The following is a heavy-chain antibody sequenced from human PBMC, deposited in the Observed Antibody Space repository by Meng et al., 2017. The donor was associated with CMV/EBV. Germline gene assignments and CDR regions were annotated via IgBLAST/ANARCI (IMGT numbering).Heavy chain of an antibody. J-gene: IGHJ4*02. V-gene: IGHV4-34*01. Sequence: VQLLQLGAGLLKPSETLSLTCAVYGGSFSGYYCSWIRQPPGKGLEWIGEINHSGSTNYNPYLKSRVTISVDTSKDQFSLQLSSVTAADTAVYYCARGGGGEWELLHYFDYWGQGTLVTVSS. CDR1: GGSFSGYY. CDR3: ARGGGGEWELLHYFDY. CDR2: INHSGST. D-gene: IGHD1-26*01.